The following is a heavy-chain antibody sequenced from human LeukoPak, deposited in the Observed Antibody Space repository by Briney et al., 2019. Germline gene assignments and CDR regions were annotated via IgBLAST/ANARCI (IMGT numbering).Heavy chain of an antibody. V-gene: IGHV1-18*01. D-gene: IGHD2-2*01. CDR2: ISGSNGNT. CDR3: ARDCSGTTCSWNY. CDR1: GGTFSSYA. Sequence: ASVKVSCKASGGTFSSYAISWVRQAPGQGLEWMGWISGSNGNTNYAQKLQGRVTMTTDTSTNTAYMELRSLSSDDTAMYYCARDCSGTTCSWNYWGQGTLVTVSS. J-gene: IGHJ4*02.